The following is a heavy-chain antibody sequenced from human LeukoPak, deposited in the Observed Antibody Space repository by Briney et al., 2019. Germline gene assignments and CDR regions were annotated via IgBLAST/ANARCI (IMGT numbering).Heavy chain of an antibody. CDR3: ARGTANFWSGYSSHFDY. CDR1: GYTFTSYY. CDR2: INLSGGST. J-gene: IGHJ4*02. V-gene: IGHV1-46*01. D-gene: IGHD3-3*01. Sequence: ASVTVSCKASGYTFTSYYMHWVRQAPGQGLEWMGVINLSGGSTSYAQKFQGRVTMTRDTSTSTVYMEVSSLRSEDTAVYYCARGTANFWSGYSSHFDYWGQGTLVTVSS.